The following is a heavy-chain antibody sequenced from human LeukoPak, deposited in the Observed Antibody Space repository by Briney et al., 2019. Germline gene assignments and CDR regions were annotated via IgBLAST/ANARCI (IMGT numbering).Heavy chain of an antibody. CDR2: IKQDGSEK. CDR3: ANPPTVTSFHY. J-gene: IGHJ4*02. D-gene: IGHD4-11*01. Sequence: GGSLRLSCAASGFTFSSYWMSWVRQAPGKGLEWAANIKQDGSEKYYVDSVKGRVTISRDNSKNALSLQMNSLRAEDTAVYYCANPPTVTSFHYWGQGTLVTVSS. V-gene: IGHV3-7*03. CDR1: GFTFSSYW.